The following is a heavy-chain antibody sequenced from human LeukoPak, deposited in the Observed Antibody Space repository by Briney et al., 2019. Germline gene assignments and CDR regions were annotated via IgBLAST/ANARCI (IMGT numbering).Heavy chain of an antibody. Sequence: ASVKVSCKASGYTITAYYMHWVRQAPGQGLEWMGWINPKSGDTKYAQKLQGRVTMTRDTSISTAFLELYILSSDDTAVYYCARGFSGGYSDSWGQGTLVLVPS. D-gene: IGHD2-15*01. CDR3: ARGFSGGYSDS. J-gene: IGHJ4*02. CDR2: INPKSGDT. V-gene: IGHV1-2*02. CDR1: GYTITAYY.